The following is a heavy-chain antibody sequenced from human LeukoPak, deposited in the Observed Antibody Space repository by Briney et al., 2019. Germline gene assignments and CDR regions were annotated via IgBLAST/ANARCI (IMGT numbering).Heavy chain of an antibody. Sequence: EASVKVSCKASGYTFTSYYMHWVRQAPGQGLEWMGWINPNSGGTNYAQKFQGRVTMTRDTSISTAYMELSRLRSDDTAVYYCASDPVTSSGYYYYGMDVWGQGTTVTVSS. V-gene: IGHV1-2*02. CDR1: GYTFTSYY. J-gene: IGHJ6*02. CDR3: ASDPVTSSGYYYYGMDV. CDR2: INPNSGGT. D-gene: IGHD2-2*01.